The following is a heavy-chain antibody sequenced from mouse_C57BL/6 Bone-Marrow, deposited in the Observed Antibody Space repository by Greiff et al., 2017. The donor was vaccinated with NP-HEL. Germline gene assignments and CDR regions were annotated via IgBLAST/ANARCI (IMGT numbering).Heavy chain of an antibody. J-gene: IGHJ1*03. CDR1: GFTFSNYW. D-gene: IGHD1-1*01. CDR2: IRLKSDNYAT. CDR3: TVTYYGSSYWYFDV. Sequence: EVKVEESGGGLVQPGGSMKLSCVASGFTFSNYWMNWVRQSPEKGLEWVAQIRLKSDNYATHYAESVKGRFTISRDDSKSSVYLQMNNLRAEDTGIYYCTVTYYGSSYWYFDVWGTGTTVTVSS. V-gene: IGHV6-3*01.